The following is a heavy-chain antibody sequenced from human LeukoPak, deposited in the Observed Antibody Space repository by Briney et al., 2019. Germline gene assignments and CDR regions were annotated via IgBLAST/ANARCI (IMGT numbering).Heavy chain of an antibody. D-gene: IGHD1-14*01. CDR3: VNNRGGGPVTWYFES. V-gene: IGHV3-33*08. Sequence: GGSLRLSCAASGFTFDDYGMSWVRQAPGKGLEWVALIWYDGSNKNYADSVKGRFTISRDNSKNTLYPQVNSLRAEDTAVYYCVNNRGGGPVTWYFESWGQGTLVTVSS. J-gene: IGHJ4*02. CDR1: GFTFDDYG. CDR2: IWYDGSNK.